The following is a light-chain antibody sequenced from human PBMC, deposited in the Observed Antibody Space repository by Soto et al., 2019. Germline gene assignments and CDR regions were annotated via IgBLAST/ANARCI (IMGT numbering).Light chain of an antibody. J-gene: IGKJ5*01. Sequence: ETELTQSPGTLSFSPLERANIYCRRSQSVRDRYLAWYQQKPGQAPRLLIHGASSRATGIPDRFSGSGYGTDFTLTISRLEPEDFAVYYCQLYSTSLFTFAQGTRLEIK. V-gene: IGKV3-20*01. CDR3: QLYSTSLFT. CDR1: QSVRDRY. CDR2: GAS.